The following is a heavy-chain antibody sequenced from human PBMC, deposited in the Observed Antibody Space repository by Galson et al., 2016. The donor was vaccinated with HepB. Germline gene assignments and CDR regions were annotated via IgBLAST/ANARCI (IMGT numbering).Heavy chain of an antibody. CDR1: GFPFSDYG. V-gene: IGHV3-33*01. CDR2: IWYDGSNE. CDR3: ARDLSGYGIGADFDC. Sequence: SLRLSCAASGFPFSDYGMHWVRQAPGKGLERVEVIWYDGSNEDYADSVKGRFTIYRDNSRNTMYLQMNSLRAEDTAVYYCARDLSGYGIGADFDCWGQGTLVTVPS. D-gene: IGHD5-12*01. J-gene: IGHJ4*02.